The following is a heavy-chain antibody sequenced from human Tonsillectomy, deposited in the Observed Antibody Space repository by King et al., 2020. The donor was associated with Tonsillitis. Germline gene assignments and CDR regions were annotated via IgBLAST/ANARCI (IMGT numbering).Heavy chain of an antibody. J-gene: IGHJ4*02. CDR2: IRYDGSNK. Sequence: VQLVESGGGVVQPGGSLRLSCAASGFTFSSYGMHWVRQAPGKGLEWVAFIRYDGSNKYYADSVKGRFTISRDNSKNTLYLQMNSLRAEDTAVYYCAKGGHVGKPGRDNDYWGQGTLVTVSS. CDR1: GFTFSSYG. V-gene: IGHV3-30*02. CDR3: AKGGHVGKPGRDNDY. D-gene: IGHD1-14*01.